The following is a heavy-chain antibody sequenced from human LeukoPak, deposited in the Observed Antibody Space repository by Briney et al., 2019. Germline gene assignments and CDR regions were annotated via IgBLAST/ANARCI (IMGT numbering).Heavy chain of an antibody. CDR3: ARSMQWLLLSSFDY. CDR2: ISAYNGNT. D-gene: IGHD3-22*01. CDR1: GYTFTSYG. J-gene: IGHJ4*02. Sequence: ASVKVSCKASGYTFTSYGISWVRQAPGQGLEWMGWISAYNGNTNYAQKLQGRVTMTTDTSTSTAYMELRSLRSDDTAVYYCARSMQWLLLSSFDYWGQGTLVTVSS. V-gene: IGHV1-18*01.